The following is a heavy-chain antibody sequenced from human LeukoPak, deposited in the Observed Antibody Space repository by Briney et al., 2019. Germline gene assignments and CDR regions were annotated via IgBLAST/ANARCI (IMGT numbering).Heavy chain of an antibody. J-gene: IGHJ4*02. CDR2: IYYSGST. D-gene: IGHD5-18*01. V-gene: IGHV4-59*01. Sequence: SETLSLTCTVSGGSISSCYWNWIRQPPGKGLEWIGYIYYSGSTNYNPSLRSRLTTSVDTSKNQFSLKLTSVTAADTAVYYCARDRGGYKYDSWGQGTLVTVSS. CDR3: ARDRGGYKYDS. CDR1: GGSISSCY.